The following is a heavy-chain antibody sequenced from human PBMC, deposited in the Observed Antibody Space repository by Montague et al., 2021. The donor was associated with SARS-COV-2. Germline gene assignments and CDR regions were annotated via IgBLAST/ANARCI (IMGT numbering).Heavy chain of an antibody. V-gene: IGHV4-59*01. D-gene: IGHD1-14*01. CDR3: ARERQYNRFDA. CDR1: GGSLSSDY. CDR2: IYYRGST. Sequence: SETLSLTCTVSGGSLSSDYWSWIRQPPGKGLEWIGYIYYRGSTNYNPSLKSRVTLSVDTSKNQFSLKVYSVTAADTAVYYCARERQYNRFDAWGQGTLVTVSS. J-gene: IGHJ5*02.